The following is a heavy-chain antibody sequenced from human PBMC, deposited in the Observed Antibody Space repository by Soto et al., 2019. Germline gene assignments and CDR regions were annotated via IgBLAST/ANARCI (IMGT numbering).Heavy chain of an antibody. D-gene: IGHD6-19*01. CDR3: ARVESSGWYGFDF. CDR1: GYTFTGYY. V-gene: IGHV1-2*04. CDR2: INPNSGGT. Sequence: QVQLVQSGAEVKKPGASVKVSCKASGYTFTGYYMHWVRQAPGQGLEWMGWINPNSGGTNYAQKFQGWVTMTRDTSISTAYMELSRLRSDDTAVYCCARVESSGWYGFDFWGQGTLVTVSS. J-gene: IGHJ4*02.